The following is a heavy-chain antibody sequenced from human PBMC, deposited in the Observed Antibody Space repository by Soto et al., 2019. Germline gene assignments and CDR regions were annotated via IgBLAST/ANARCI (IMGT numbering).Heavy chain of an antibody. J-gene: IGHJ4*02. V-gene: IGHV3-74*01. CDR1: GLTFSSYW. CDR2: FNSDGSST. Sequence: EVQLVESGGGLVQPGGSLRLSCAASGLTFSSYWMHWVRQAPGKGLVWFSRFNSDGSSTNYADSVKGRFTISRDNAKNTLYLQMNSLRAEDTAVYYCALSYTVTTDYCGQGTLVTVSS. D-gene: IGHD4-17*01. CDR3: ALSYTVTTDY.